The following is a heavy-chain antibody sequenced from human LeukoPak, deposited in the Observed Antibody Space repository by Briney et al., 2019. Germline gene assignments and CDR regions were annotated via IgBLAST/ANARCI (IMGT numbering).Heavy chain of an antibody. V-gene: IGHV5-51*01. J-gene: IGHJ4*02. CDR3: ARPNYGSADY. D-gene: IGHD3-10*01. Sequence: GESLKISCKGSGYRFTKSWIGWVRQMPGKGLEWMGIIYPDDSRTKYSPSFLGQVTMSVDKSISTAYLQWNNLRSSDTAIYYCARPNYGSADYWGQGTLVTVSS. CDR2: IYPDDSRT. CDR1: GYRFTKSW.